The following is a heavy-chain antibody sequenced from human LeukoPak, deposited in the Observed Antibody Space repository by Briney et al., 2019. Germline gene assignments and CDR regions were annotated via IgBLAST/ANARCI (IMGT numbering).Heavy chain of an antibody. J-gene: IGHJ4*02. Sequence: SETLSLTCTVSGGSISSYYWSWIRQPPGKGLEWIAYISDIGSTYYNPSLKSRVTISVDTSKNQFSLKLSSVTAADTAVYYCVAYYDSSGYGYWGQGTLVTVSS. V-gene: IGHV4-59*06. CDR2: ISDIGST. CDR1: GGSISSYY. CDR3: VAYYDSSGYGY. D-gene: IGHD3-22*01.